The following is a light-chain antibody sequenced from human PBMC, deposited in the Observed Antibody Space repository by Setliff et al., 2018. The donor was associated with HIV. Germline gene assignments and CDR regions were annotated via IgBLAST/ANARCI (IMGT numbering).Light chain of an antibody. CDR3: QQYNNRPPST. J-gene: IGKJ1*01. CDR1: ENVDIN. CDR2: GAI. V-gene: IGKV3-15*01. Sequence: EIVMTQSPATLSLSPGDRATLSCRASENVDINLAWYRQNPGQAPRLLIYGAITRATDTPARFSGSGSGTEFTLTISSLQSEDFAVYYCQQYNNRPPSTFGQGTKVDIK.